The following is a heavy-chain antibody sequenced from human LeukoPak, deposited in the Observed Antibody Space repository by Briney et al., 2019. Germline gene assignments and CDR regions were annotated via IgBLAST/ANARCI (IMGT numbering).Heavy chain of an antibody. V-gene: IGHV1-2*02. Sequence: ASVKVSCKTSGYTFTGYYLHWVRQAPGQGLEWMGWINPSSGDTKYAQKFQGRVTMTRDTSITTAYMGLSRLRSDDTAVHFCARGHYYSDLTFPLHYWGQGTLVTVSS. CDR2: INPSSGDT. CDR3: ARGHYYSDLTFPLHY. J-gene: IGHJ4*02. D-gene: IGHD3-22*01. CDR1: GYTFTGYY.